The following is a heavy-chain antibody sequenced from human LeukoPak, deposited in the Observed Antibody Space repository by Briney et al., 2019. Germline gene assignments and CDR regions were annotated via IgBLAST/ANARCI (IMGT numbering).Heavy chain of an antibody. D-gene: IGHD3-10*01. Sequence: GGSLRLSCAASGFTFSSYAMSWVRQAPGKGLEWVSAISGSSGSTYYADSVKGRFTISRDNSKNTLYLQMNSLRAEDTAIYYCAKGPVLLWFGGRRYFDYWGQGTLVTVSS. V-gene: IGHV3-23*01. CDR1: GFTFSSYA. J-gene: IGHJ4*02. CDR2: ISGSSGST. CDR3: AKGPVLLWFGGRRYFDY.